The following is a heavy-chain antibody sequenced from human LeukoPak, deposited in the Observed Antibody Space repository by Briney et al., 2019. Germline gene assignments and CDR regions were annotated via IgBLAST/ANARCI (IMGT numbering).Heavy chain of an antibody. J-gene: IGHJ3*02. V-gene: IGHV5-51*01. Sequence: GESLKISCRVSRYSFTSYWIGWVRQMPGKGLEWMGIIYPADSDTTYSPSFQGQVTISADKSISTAYLQWSSLKASDTAMYYCARRGVDSSGYNDAFHIWGQGTMVTVSS. CDR1: RYSFTSYW. D-gene: IGHD3-22*01. CDR2: IYPADSDT. CDR3: ARRGVDSSGYNDAFHI.